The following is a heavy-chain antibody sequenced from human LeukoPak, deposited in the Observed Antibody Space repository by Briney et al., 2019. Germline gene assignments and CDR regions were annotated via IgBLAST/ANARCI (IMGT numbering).Heavy chain of an antibody. J-gene: IGHJ5*02. CDR2: ITGSGGNT. Sequence: PGGSLRLSCAASGFTFSNCAMSWVRQAPGKGVEWVSSITGSGGNTYYADSVKGRFTISRDNSKNMVFMQMNSLRAEDTAGYFCARSGDCPRGSATCYNNWLDPWGQGTLVSVS. D-gene: IGHD2-2*02. CDR1: GFTFSNCA. CDR3: ARSGDCPRGSATCYNNWLDP. V-gene: IGHV3-23*01.